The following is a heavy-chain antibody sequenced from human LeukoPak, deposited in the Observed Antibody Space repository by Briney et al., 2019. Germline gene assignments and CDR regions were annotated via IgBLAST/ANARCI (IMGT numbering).Heavy chain of an antibody. CDR1: GYTFTGCF. CDR2: IDPNSDNI. Sequence: GASVKDSCKASGYTFTGCFIHYVRQAPGQGLEWMGWIDPNSDNIRYSETFKDRVTMTRDTSTNTAYMELSWLRSDDTAVYYCARSAYNYGYVYFDHWGQGTLVTVSS. J-gene: IGHJ4*02. CDR3: ARSAYNYGYVYFDH. D-gene: IGHD5-18*01. V-gene: IGHV1-2*02.